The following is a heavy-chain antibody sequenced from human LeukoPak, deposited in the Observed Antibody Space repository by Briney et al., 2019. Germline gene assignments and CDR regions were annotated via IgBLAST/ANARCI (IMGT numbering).Heavy chain of an antibody. V-gene: IGHV3-30*18. Sequence: GRSLRLSCAASGFTFSSYGMHWVRQAPGKGLEWVAVISYDGSNKYYADSVKGRFTISRDNSKNTLYLQMNSLRAEDTAVYYCAKDGSGYHPFDCWGQGTLVTVSS. CDR3: AKDGSGYHPFDC. D-gene: IGHD5-12*01. CDR2: ISYDGSNK. CDR1: GFTFSSYG. J-gene: IGHJ4*02.